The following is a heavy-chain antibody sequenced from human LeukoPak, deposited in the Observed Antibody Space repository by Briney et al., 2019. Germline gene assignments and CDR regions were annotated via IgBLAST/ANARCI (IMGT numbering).Heavy chain of an antibody. D-gene: IGHD6-19*01. CDR1: GFTFSSYG. CDR3: AKMPGHSSGFDC. CDR2: ISYDGSNK. Sequence: GGSLRLSCAASGFTFSSYGMHWVRQAPGKGLEWVAVISYDGSNKYYADSVKGRFTISRDNSKNTLYLQMNSLRAEDTAVYYCAKMPGHSSGFDCWGQGTLVTVSS. V-gene: IGHV3-30*18. J-gene: IGHJ4*02.